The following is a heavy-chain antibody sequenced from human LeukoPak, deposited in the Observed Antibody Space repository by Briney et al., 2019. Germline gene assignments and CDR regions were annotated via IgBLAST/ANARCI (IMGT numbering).Heavy chain of an antibody. CDR2: ISGSGGST. CDR1: AFTFSSYA. J-gene: IGHJ4*02. CDR3: AKDVWLVPQYFDY. D-gene: IGHD6-19*01. Sequence: PGGSLRLSCAASAFTFSSYAMSWVRQAPGKGLEWVSAISGSGGSTYYADSVKGRFTISRDNSKNTLYLQMNSLRAEDTAVYYCAKDVWLVPQYFDYWGQGTLVTVSS. V-gene: IGHV3-23*01.